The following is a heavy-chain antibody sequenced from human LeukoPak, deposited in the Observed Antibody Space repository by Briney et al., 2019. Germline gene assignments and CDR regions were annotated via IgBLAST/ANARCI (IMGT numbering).Heavy chain of an antibody. Sequence: SETLSLTCTVSGGSISSSSYYWGWIRQPPGKGLEWIGSIYYSGSTYYNPSLKSRVTISVDTSKNQFSLKLSSVTAADTAVYYCARVTGTKIDYWGQGTLVTVSS. CDR3: ARVTGTKIDY. V-gene: IGHV4-39*07. CDR1: GGSISSSSYY. CDR2: IYYSGST. J-gene: IGHJ4*02. D-gene: IGHD1-20*01.